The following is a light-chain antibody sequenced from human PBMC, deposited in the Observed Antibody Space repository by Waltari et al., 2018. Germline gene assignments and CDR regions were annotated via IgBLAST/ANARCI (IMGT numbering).Light chain of an antibody. V-gene: IGLV2-14*03. CDR3: NSYTSSYTYV. CDR2: GVS. CDR1: SSDVGGYNF. Sequence: QSALTQPASVSGSPGQSITISCTGTSSDVGGYNFVSWYQQHPAKAPKLMIYGVSNRPSGVSSRFSGSKSGNTASLTISGLQAEDEADYYCNSYTSSYTYVFGTGTKVTVL. J-gene: IGLJ1*01.